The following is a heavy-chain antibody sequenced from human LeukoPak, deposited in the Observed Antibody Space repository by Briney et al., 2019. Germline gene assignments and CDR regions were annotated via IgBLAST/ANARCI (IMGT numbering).Heavy chain of an antibody. CDR2: INHSGST. CDR1: GGSFSANS. D-gene: IGHD6-13*01. J-gene: IGHJ1*01. Sequence: SETLSLTCAAYGGSFSANSWSWIRQSPGKGLEWIGEINHSGSTNYNPSLKSRVTISVDTSKSQCSLKVNSVTAADTGVYYCARGTGAGDWGQGILVIVSS. V-gene: IGHV4-34*01. CDR3: ARGTGAGD.